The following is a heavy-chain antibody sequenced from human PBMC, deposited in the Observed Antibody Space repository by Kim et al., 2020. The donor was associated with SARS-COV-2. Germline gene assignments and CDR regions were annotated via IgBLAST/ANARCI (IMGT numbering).Heavy chain of an antibody. CDR2: IYHSGST. V-gene: IGHV4-38-2*02. CDR3: ARDPYDILTGYPQYYFDY. CDR1: GYSISSGYY. Sequence: SETLSLTCTVSGYSISSGYYWGWIRQPPGKGLEWIGSIYHSGSTYYNPSLKSRVTISVDTSKNQFSLKLSSVTAADTAVYYCARDPYDILTGYPQYYFDYWGQGTLVTVSS. D-gene: IGHD3-9*01. J-gene: IGHJ4*02.